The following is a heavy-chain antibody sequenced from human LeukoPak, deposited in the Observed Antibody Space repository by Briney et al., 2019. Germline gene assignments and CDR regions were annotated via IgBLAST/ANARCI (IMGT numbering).Heavy chain of an antibody. D-gene: IGHD2-21*02. Sequence: SETLSLTCTVSGGSISSGSYYWSWIRQPAGKGLEWIGRIYTSGSTNYNPSLKSRVTISVDTSKNQFSLKLSSVTAADTAVYYCARRGSVYCGGDCYPDVDYWGQGTLVTVSS. CDR1: GGSISSGSYY. V-gene: IGHV4-61*02. CDR3: ARRGSVYCGGDCYPDVDY. J-gene: IGHJ4*02. CDR2: IYTSGST.